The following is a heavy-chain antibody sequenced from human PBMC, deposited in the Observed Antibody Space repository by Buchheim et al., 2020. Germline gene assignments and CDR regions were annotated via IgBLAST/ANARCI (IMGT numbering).Heavy chain of an antibody. CDR3: ARDSSGWHD. D-gene: IGHD6-19*01. CDR2: ISFDGDNM. V-gene: IGHV3-30*03. J-gene: IGHJ4*02. Sequence: QAQLVESGGGVVQPGRSLRLSCVASGFDFSTYDVHWVRQVPGKGLEWVAVISFDGDNMNYADSVKGRFTISRDNSKNTLFLELNSLRAEDTAVYYCARDSSGWHDWGQGTL. CDR1: GFDFSTYD.